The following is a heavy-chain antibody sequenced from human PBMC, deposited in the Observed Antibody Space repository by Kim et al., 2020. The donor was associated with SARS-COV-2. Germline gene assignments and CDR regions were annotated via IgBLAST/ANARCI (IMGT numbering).Heavy chain of an antibody. J-gene: IGHJ4*02. Sequence: GGSLRLSCAASGFTFSRYGMSWVRQAPGKGLEWVANIKQDGSEKYYVDSVKGRFIISRDNAQNAVYLQMNSLRAEDTAVYYCAKGEWLDDHWGPGTLVTVSS. D-gene: IGHD6-19*01. CDR3: AKGEWLDDH. CDR1: GFTFSRYG. CDR2: IKQDGSEK. V-gene: IGHV3-7*02.